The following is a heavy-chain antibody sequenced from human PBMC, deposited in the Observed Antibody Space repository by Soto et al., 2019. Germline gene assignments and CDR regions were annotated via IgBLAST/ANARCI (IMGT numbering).Heavy chain of an antibody. CDR3: ARRGYYYYSAGYWDKSHSGY. CDR2: IGGSGSST. CDR1: GFTFTSHA. Sequence: VSLRLSXAASGFTFTSHAMSWGRQAPGKGLESVSDIGGSGSSTYYADSVKGRFTISRDNSKDTLYLQMNGLRAEDTAVYYCARRGYYYYSAGYWDKSHSGYWGQGALVTVSS. D-gene: IGHD3-22*01. V-gene: IGHV3-23*01. J-gene: IGHJ4*02.